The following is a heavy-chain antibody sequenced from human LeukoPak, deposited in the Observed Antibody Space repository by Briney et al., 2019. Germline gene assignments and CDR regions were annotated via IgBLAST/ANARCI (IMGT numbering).Heavy chain of an antibody. V-gene: IGHV3-7*01. Sequence: PGGSLRLSCAASGFTFSSYWMSWVRQAPGKGLEWVANIKQDGSEKYYVDSVKGRFTISRDNAKNSLYLQMNSLRAEDTAVYYCARPTYFGRVVVTAAFDIWGQGTMVTVSS. J-gene: IGHJ3*02. CDR3: ARPTYFGRVVVTAAFDI. CDR2: IKQDGSEK. D-gene: IGHD2-21*02. CDR1: GFTFSSYW.